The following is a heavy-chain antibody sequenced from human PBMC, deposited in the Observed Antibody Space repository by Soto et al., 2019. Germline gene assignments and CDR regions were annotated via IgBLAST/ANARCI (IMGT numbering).Heavy chain of an antibody. CDR2: TRNRANSYTT. Sequence: EVQLVESGGGLVQPGGSLRLSCATSGFTFSDHYMDWVRQAPGKGLEWLGRTRNRANSYTTEYAASVKGRFIISRDDSKDSLYLQMHSLNTEDTAVYYCARAFRDSGTYWFDPWGQGTLVTVSS. V-gene: IGHV3-72*01. J-gene: IGHJ5*02. CDR1: GFTFSDHY. D-gene: IGHD1-26*01. CDR3: ARAFRDSGTYWFDP.